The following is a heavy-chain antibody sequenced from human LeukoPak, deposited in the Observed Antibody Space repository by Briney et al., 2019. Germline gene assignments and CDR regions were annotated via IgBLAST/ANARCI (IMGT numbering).Heavy chain of an antibody. CDR2: ISYDGDNK. J-gene: IGHJ4*02. V-gene: IGHV3-30*03. CDR3: ATDRGRYYDYVWGSSDQYYFDY. Sequence: QPGGSLRLSCAASGFTFSNYGIHWVRQAPGKGLEWVSVISYDGDNKYYADSVKGRFTISRDNSKNTLYVQMNSMRAEDTDVYYCATDRGRYYDYVWGSSDQYYFDYWGQGTLVTVSS. CDR1: GFTFSNYG. D-gene: IGHD3-16*01.